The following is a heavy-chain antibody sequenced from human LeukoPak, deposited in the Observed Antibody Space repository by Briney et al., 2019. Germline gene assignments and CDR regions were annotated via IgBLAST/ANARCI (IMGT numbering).Heavy chain of an antibody. Sequence: GASVKVSCKASGYTFTSYYMHWVRQAPGQGLEWMGIINPSGDGTRSAQKFQGRVTMTRDTSTSTVYMELSSLRSDDTAVYYCARAPIVVIDYYYYMDVWGKGTTVTVSS. CDR1: GYTFTSYY. J-gene: IGHJ6*03. V-gene: IGHV1-46*01. CDR3: ARAPIVVIDYYYYMDV. CDR2: INPSGDGT. D-gene: IGHD2-15*01.